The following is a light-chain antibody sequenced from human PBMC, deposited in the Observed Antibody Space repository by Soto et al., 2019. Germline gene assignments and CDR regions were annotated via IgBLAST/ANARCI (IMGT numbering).Light chain of an antibody. V-gene: IGKV3-15*01. J-gene: IGKJ1*01. CDR3: QQYNNWPMWT. CDR1: QTVSRN. Sequence: EVVMTQSPATLSVSPGERSTLSCRSSQTVSRNLAWYQQRPGQAPRLLIYDIPNRATGVPARFSGSGSETEFTLTIRSLQSEDFAVYYCQQYNNWPMWTFGQGTKVDIK. CDR2: DIP.